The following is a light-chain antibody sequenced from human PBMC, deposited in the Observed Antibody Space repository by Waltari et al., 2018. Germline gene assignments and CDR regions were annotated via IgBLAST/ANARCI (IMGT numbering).Light chain of an antibody. V-gene: IGKV1-5*01. CDR3: QQYNIYSPQA. J-gene: IGKJ1*01. CDR1: HTIDNY. Sequence: DIQMTQSPSTLSASVVDSVTITCRASHTIDNYLAWYQQKPGEAPKVMIYDASTLETGVPSRFSGSGFGTDFSLTISSLQPDDFATYWCQQYNIYSPQAFGQGTKVEVK. CDR2: DAS.